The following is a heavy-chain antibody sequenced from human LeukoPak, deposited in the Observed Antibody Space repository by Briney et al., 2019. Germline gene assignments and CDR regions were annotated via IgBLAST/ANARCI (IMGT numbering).Heavy chain of an antibody. CDR3: ASGAYYGDLDY. V-gene: IGHV1-18*01. J-gene: IGHJ4*02. CDR2: ISAYNGNT. CDR1: GYTFTIYG. Sequence: ASVTVSFTASGYTFTIYGNSWVRQAPGQGLEWMGWISAYNGNTNYAQKLQGRVTMTTDTSTSTAYMELRSLRSDDTAVYYCASGAYYGDLDYWGQGTLVTVSS. D-gene: IGHD4-17*01.